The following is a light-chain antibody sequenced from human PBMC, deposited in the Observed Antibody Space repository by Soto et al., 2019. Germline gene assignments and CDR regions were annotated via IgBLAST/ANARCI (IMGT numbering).Light chain of an antibody. V-gene: IGKV3-20*01. CDR3: QQYGSSPLYT. CDR1: QSVSSSY. J-gene: IGKJ2*01. Sequence: EIVVTQSPGTLSLSPGERATLSCRASQSVSSSYLAWYQQKPGQAPTLLIYGASTRATGIPDRFSGSGSGTDFTLTISRLGPEDFAVYYWQQYGSSPLYTFGQGTKLEIK. CDR2: GAS.